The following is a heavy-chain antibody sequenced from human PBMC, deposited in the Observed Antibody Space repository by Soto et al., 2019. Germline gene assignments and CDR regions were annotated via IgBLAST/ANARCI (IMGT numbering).Heavy chain of an antibody. CDR3: ARIASRGRGQYYYYYGMDV. CDR2: IIPIFGTE. V-gene: IGHV1-69*01. D-gene: IGHD6-6*01. Sequence: QVQLVQSGAEVKKPGSSVKVSCKASGGTFSSYAISWVRQAPGQGLEWMGGIIPIFGTENYAQKFQGRVTITADESTSTAYMELSSLRSEDTAVYYCARIASRGRGQYYYYYGMDVWGQGTTVTVSS. CDR1: GGTFSSYA. J-gene: IGHJ6*02.